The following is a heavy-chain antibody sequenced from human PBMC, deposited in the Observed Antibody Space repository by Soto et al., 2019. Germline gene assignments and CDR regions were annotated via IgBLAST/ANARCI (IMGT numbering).Heavy chain of an antibody. V-gene: IGHV3-49*03. J-gene: IGHJ3*02. CDR3: TRDESPVLLWHGRYDAFDI. CDR2: IRSKAYGGTT. CDR1: GFTFGDYA. D-gene: IGHD3-10*01. Sequence: EVQLVESGGGLVQPGRSLRLSCTASGFTFGDYAMSWFRQAPGKGLEWVGFIRSKAYGGTTEYAASVKGRFTISRDDSKSIAYLQMNSLKTEDTAVYYCTRDESPVLLWHGRYDAFDIWGQGTMVTVSS.